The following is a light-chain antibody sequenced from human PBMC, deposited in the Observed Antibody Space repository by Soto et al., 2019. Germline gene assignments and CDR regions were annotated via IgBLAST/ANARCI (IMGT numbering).Light chain of an antibody. V-gene: IGLV1-44*01. Sequence: QPVLTQPPSASGTPGQRVTISCSGSSSNIGSNTVNWYQQLPGTAPKLLIYNNNQRPSGVPDRFSGSKSGTSASLAISGLQSEDEADYYCAPWDDSLNGLVFGGGTKLTVL. CDR3: APWDDSLNGLV. J-gene: IGLJ2*01. CDR1: SSNIGSNT. CDR2: NNN.